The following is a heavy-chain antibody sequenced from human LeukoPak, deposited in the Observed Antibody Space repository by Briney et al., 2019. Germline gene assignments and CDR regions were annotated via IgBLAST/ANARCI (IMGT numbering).Heavy chain of an antibody. CDR3: AKEGMFTYYYGSGTLPLDY. V-gene: IGHV3-23*01. Sequence: GGSLRLSCAASGFTFSSYGMSWVRQAPGKGLQWVSAISGSGGSTYYADSVKGRFTISRDNSKNTLYLQMNSLRAEDTAVYYCAKEGMFTYYYGSGTLPLDYWGQGTLVTVSS. D-gene: IGHD3-10*01. CDR2: ISGSGGST. J-gene: IGHJ4*02. CDR1: GFTFSSYG.